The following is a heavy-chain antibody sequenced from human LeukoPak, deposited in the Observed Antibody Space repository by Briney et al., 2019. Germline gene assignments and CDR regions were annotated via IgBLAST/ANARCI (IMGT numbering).Heavy chain of an antibody. CDR1: GGTFSSYA. D-gene: IGHD3-10*01. CDR2: IIPIFGTA. V-gene: IGHV1-69*06. CDR3: ARKGHYYGSGSYYMRVSYYYYMDV. Sequence: SVKVSCKASGGTFSSYAISWVRQAPGQGLEWMGGIIPIFGTANYAQKFQGRVTITADKSTSTAYMELSSLRSEDTAVYYCARKGHYYGSGSYYMRVSYYYYMDVWGKGTTVTISS. J-gene: IGHJ6*03.